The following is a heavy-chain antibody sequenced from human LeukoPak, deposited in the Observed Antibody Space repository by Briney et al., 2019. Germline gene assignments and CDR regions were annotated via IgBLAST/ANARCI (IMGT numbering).Heavy chain of an antibody. Sequence: SETLSLTCTVSGGPISSSSYYWGWIRQPPGKGLEWFGSIYYSGSTYYNPSLKRRVTISVDTSKNQFSLKLSSVTAADTAVYYCARLGAVAGTRPLPESWGQGTLVTVSS. CDR1: GGPISSSSYY. J-gene: IGHJ4*02. CDR2: IYYSGST. V-gene: IGHV4-39*01. CDR3: ARLGAVAGTRPLPES. D-gene: IGHD6-19*01.